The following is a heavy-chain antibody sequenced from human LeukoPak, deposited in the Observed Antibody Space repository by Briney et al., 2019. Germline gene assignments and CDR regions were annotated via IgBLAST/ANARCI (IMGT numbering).Heavy chain of an antibody. CDR3: APAGGISTWYFDY. V-gene: IGHV3-21*01. Sequence: GGSLRLSCAASGFTFSGYNMNWVRQGPGKGLEWVSSITSSSSSTYYADSVKGRFTISRDNAKNSLYLHMNSLRAEDTAVYYCAPAGGISTWYFDYWGQGTLVTVSS. D-gene: IGHD1-26*01. CDR2: ITSSSSST. CDR1: GFTFSGYN. J-gene: IGHJ4*02.